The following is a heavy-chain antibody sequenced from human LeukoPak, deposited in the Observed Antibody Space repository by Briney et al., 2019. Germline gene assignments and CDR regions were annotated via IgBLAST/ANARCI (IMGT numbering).Heavy chain of an antibody. Sequence: GGSLRLSCAASGFTFSSYGVTWVRQAPGKGLEWVSAISGSGGSTYYADSVKGRFTISRDNSKNTLYLQMNSLRAEDTAVYYCAGAVAARAYWGQGTLVTVSS. D-gene: IGHD2-15*01. V-gene: IGHV3-23*01. CDR3: AGAVAARAY. CDR1: GFTFSSYG. CDR2: ISGSGGST. J-gene: IGHJ4*02.